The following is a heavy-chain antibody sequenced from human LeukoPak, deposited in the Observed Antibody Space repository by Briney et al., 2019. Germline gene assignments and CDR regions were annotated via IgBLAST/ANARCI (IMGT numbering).Heavy chain of an antibody. CDR2: KDYSGST. J-gene: IGHJ5*02. CDR3: ARDAGLRITMIVVVTRSNWFDP. CDR1: GGSISRYY. V-gene: IGHV4-59*12. Sequence: SETLSLTCTASGGSISRYYWSWIRQPPGKGLEWIGYKDYSGSTNYNRSLKSRVTISVDTSKNQFSLKLSSVTAADTAVYYCARDAGLRITMIVVVTRSNWFDPWGQGTLVTVSS. D-gene: IGHD3-22*01.